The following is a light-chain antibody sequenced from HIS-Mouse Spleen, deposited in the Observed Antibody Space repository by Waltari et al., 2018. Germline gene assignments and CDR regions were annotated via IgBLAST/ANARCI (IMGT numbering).Light chain of an antibody. J-gene: IGKJ3*01. CDR3: QHRSNCPPFT. V-gene: IGKV3-11*01. Sequence: EIVLTQSPATLSLSPGERATLPCRASQSVSSYLACYQPKPDQAPRLLIYAASNRATGIPAMFSGSGSRTDFTLTISILDPEDFAVYYCQHRSNCPPFTFGPGTKVDIK. CDR1: QSVSSY. CDR2: AAS.